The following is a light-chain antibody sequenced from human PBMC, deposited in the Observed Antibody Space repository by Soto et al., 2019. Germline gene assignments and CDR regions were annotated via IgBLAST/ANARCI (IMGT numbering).Light chain of an antibody. Sequence: DIVMPPSPATLSVSFVARATIPCRASQSVSSNLAWYQQKPGQAPRLLIYGASTMATGIPARFSGSGCGTEFTLTISSLQSEDFAGYYCQQYNNWPSGGTFGQGTKVDIK. J-gene: IGKJ1*01. CDR3: QQYNNWPSGGT. V-gene: IGKV3-15*01. CDR1: QSVSSN. CDR2: GAS.